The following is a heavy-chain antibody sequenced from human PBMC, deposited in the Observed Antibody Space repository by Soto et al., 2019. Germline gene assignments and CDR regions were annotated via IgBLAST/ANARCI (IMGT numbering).Heavy chain of an antibody. V-gene: IGHV3-43*01. J-gene: IGHJ4*02. CDR2: ISWDGGST. Sequence: GGSLRLSCAASGFTFDDYTMHWVRQAPGKGLEWVSLISWDGGSTYYADSVKGRFTISRDNSKNSLYLQMNSLRTEDTALYYCALGGSSGYYVFDYWGQGTLVTVSS. D-gene: IGHD3-22*01. CDR3: ALGGSSGYYVFDY. CDR1: GFTFDDYT.